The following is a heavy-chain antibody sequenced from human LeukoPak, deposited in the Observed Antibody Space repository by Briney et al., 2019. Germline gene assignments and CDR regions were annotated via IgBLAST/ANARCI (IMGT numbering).Heavy chain of an antibody. CDR1: GGSISSYY. Sequence: SETLSLTCTVSGGSISSYYWSWIRQPPGKGLEWTGYISDSGSTHYNPSLKSRLTISVDTSKNQFSLKLASVTTADTAVYYCARDRWLGYWGQGTLVTVSS. J-gene: IGHJ1*01. D-gene: IGHD5-12*01. CDR2: ISDSGST. CDR3: ARDRWLGY. V-gene: IGHV4-59*01.